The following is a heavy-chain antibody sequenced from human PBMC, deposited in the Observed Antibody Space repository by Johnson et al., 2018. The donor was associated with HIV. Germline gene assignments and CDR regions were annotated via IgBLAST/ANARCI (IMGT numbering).Heavy chain of an antibody. V-gene: IGHV3-20*04. Sequence: EVLLLESGGGVVRPAGSLRLSCVASKFTFDNYGMNWVRQAPGKGLEWVSGINWNGGSTVYADSVKGRFTISRDNTENSLYLQMNSLRAEDTALYYCARATHYYDSSEYYIAAFDLWGQWTMVAVSS. D-gene: IGHD3-22*01. CDR3: ARATHYYDSSEYYIAAFDL. CDR1: KFTFDNYG. J-gene: IGHJ3*01. CDR2: INWNGGST.